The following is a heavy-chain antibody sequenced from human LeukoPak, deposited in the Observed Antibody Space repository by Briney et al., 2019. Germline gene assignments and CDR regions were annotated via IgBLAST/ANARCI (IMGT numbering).Heavy chain of an antibody. V-gene: IGHV3-73*01. CDR2: IRSKANSYAT. CDR3: TTQELGPRGNY. J-gene: IGHJ4*02. Sequence: GGSLRLSCAASGFSFSGSAMHWVRQASGKGLEWVGRIRSKANSYATAYAASVKGRFTISRDDSKNTAYLQMNSLKTEDTAVYYCTTQELGPRGNYWGPGTLGTVSS. D-gene: IGHD1-7*01. CDR1: GFSFSGSA.